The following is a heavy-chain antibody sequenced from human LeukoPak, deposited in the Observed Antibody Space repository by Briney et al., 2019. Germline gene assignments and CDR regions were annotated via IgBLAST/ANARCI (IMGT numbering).Heavy chain of an antibody. V-gene: IGHV5-51*01. J-gene: IGHJ4*02. CDR2: IYPGDSDT. Sequence: GESLKISCKGSGYSFTSYWIGWVRQMPGKGLEWMGIIYPGDSDTRYSPSFQGQVTISADKSISTAYLQWSSLKASGTAMYYCARHFGDYFGENIVGASWWFDYWGQGTLVTVSS. CDR3: ARHFGDYFGENIVGASWWFDY. CDR1: GYSFTSYW. D-gene: IGHD1-26*01.